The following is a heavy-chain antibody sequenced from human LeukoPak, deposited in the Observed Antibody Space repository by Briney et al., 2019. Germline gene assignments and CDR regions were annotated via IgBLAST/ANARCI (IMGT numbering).Heavy chain of an antibody. Sequence: PGGSLRPSCAASGFTFSSYSMNWVRQAPGKGLEWVSSISSSSSYIYYADSVKGRFTISRDNAKNSLYLQMNSLRAEDTAAYYCASPGPFDYWGQGTLVTVSS. J-gene: IGHJ4*02. CDR2: ISSSSSYI. V-gene: IGHV3-21*01. CDR1: GFTFSSYS. CDR3: ASPGPFDY.